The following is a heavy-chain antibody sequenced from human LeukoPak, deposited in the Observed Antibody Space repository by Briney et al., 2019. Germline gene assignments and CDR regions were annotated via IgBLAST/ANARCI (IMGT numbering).Heavy chain of an antibody. J-gene: IGHJ6*02. CDR2: ISGSGGST. D-gene: IGHD3-10*01. CDR3: AKEGHYYGSGSYYNGDYYYYYGMDV. Sequence: GGSLRLSCTASGFTFSSYAMSWVRQAPGKGLEWVSAISGSGGSTYYADSVKGRFTISRDNSKNTLYLQMNSLRAEDTAVYYCAKEGHYYGSGSYYNGDYYYYYGMDVWGQGTTVTVSS. V-gene: IGHV3-23*01. CDR1: GFTFSSYA.